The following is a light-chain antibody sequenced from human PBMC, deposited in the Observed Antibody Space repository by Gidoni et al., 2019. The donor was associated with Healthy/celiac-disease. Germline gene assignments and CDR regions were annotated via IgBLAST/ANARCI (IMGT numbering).Light chain of an antibody. CDR1: QSLLHSNGYNY. V-gene: IGKV2-28*01. J-gene: IGKJ1*01. CDR2: LGS. Sequence: EIVRTQSPLALPVTPGEPASISCRSSQSLLHSNGYNYLDWYLQKPGQSPQLLIYLGSNRASGVPDRFSGSGSGTDFTLKISRVEAEDVGVYYCMQALQTPPTFGQGTKVEI. CDR3: MQALQTPPT.